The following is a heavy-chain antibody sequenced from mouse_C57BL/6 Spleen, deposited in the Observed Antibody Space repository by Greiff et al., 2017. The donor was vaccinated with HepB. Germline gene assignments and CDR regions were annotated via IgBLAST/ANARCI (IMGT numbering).Heavy chain of an antibody. CDR2: IYPSDSET. J-gene: IGHJ1*03. D-gene: IGHD1-2*01. V-gene: IGHV1-61*01. Sequence: QVLLQQPGAELVRPGSSVKLSCKASGYTFTSYWMDWVKQRPGQGLEWIGNIYPSDSETHYNQKFKDKATLTVDKSSSTADMQLSSLTSEASAVYYCAREITAPWYFDVWGTGTTVTVSS. CDR1: GYTFTSYW. CDR3: AREITAPWYFDV.